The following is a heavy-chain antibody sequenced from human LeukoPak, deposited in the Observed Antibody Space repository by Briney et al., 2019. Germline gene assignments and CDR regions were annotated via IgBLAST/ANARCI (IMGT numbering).Heavy chain of an antibody. J-gene: IGHJ5*02. CDR2: IYHSGST. CDR3: ARLLYYYDSSGYYQRDNWFDP. V-gene: IGHV4-59*01. Sequence: SETLSLTCTVSGGSISSYYWSWIRQPPGKGLEWIGYIYHSGSTNYNPSLKSRVTISVDTSKNQFSLKLSSVTAADTAVYYCARLLYYYDSSGYYQRDNWFDPWGQGTLVTVSS. CDR1: GGSISSYY. D-gene: IGHD3-22*01.